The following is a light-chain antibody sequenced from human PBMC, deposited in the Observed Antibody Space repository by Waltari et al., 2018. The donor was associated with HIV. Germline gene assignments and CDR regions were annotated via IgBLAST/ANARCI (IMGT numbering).Light chain of an antibody. CDR3: QSHDNSLSGYG. J-gene: IGLJ1*01. CDR2: GNS. CDR1: SSNIGAGYH. Sequence: QSVLTQPPSVSGAPGQRVTISCTGSSSNIGAGYHVHWYQQLPGTAPQLLIHGNSHRPGGVPVRFAGSKSGPSASLAITGLQAEDEADYHCQSHDNSLSGYGFGAGTKVTAL. V-gene: IGLV1-40*01.